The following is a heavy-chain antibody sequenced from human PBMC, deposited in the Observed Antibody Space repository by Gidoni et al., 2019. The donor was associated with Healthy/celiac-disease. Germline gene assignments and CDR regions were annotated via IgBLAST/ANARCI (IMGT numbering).Heavy chain of an antibody. CDR1: GFTFSSYG. CDR3: AKDGYSSSPDY. CDR2: ISYEGSNK. J-gene: IGHJ4*02. V-gene: IGHV3-30*18. Sequence: QVQLVESGGGVVQPGRSLRLSCAASGFTFSSYGMHWVRQAPGKGLEWVAVISYEGSNKYYADSVKGRFTISRDNSKNTLYLKRNSLRAEDTAVYYCAKDGYSSSPDYWGQGTLVTVSS. D-gene: IGHD6-6*01.